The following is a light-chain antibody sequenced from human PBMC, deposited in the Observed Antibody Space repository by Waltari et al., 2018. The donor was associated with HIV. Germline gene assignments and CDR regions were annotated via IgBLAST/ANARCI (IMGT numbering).Light chain of an antibody. Sequence: DIVMTQSPLSLPVTPGEPAFISCRSSQSLLHSNGYNYLDWYLQKPGQSPQLLIYLCSNRSSGVPDRFSGSGSGTDFTLTISRVEAEDVGVYYCMQTVQTPLTFGGGTKVEI. J-gene: IGKJ4*01. CDR2: LCS. CDR1: QSLLHSNGYNY. V-gene: IGKV2-28*01. CDR3: MQTVQTPLT.